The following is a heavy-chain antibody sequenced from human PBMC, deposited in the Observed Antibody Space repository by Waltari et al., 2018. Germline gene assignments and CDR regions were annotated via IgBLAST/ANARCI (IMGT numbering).Heavy chain of an antibody. Sequence: QVQLQQWGAGLLKPSETLSLTCAVYGGSFSGYYWSWIRQPPGKGLEWIGEINHSGSTNYNPSVKSRVTISVDTSKNQFSLKLSSVTAADTAVYYCARAPYPDGDFDYWGQGTLVTVSS. V-gene: IGHV4-34*01. J-gene: IGHJ4*02. CDR1: GGSFSGYY. CDR3: ARAPYPDGDFDY. CDR2: INHSGST. D-gene: IGHD4-17*01.